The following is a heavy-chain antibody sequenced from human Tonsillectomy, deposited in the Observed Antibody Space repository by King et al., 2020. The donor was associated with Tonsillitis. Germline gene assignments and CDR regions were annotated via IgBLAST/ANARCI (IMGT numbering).Heavy chain of an antibody. CDR1: GGSISSSSYY. CDR2: IYYSGST. J-gene: IGHJ4*02. CDR3: ARLTDYDILTGYYFDY. D-gene: IGHD3-9*01. Sequence: QLQESGPGLVKPSETLSLTCTVSGGSISSSSYYWGWIRQPPGKGLEWIGSIYYSGSTYYNPSLKSRVTISVDPSKNQFSLKLSPVTAADTAVYYCARLTDYDILTGYYFDYWGQGTLVTVSS. V-gene: IGHV4-39*01.